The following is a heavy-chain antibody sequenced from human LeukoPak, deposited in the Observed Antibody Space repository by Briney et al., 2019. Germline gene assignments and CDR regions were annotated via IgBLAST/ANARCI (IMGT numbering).Heavy chain of an antibody. J-gene: IGHJ4*02. CDR3: ASSPTMVRGVITG. CDR2: ISYDGSNK. CDR1: GFTFDDYV. V-gene: IGHV3-30*03. Sequence: AGGSLRLSCAASGFTFDDYVMHWVRQVPGKGLEWVAVISYDGSNKYYADSVKGRFTISRDNSKNTLYLQMNSLRAEDTAVYYCASSPTMVRGVITGWGQGTLVTVSS. D-gene: IGHD3-10*01.